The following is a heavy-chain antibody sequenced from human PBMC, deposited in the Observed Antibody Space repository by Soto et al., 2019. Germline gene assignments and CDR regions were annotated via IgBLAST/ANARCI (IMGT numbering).Heavy chain of an antibody. V-gene: IGHV3-30-3*01. J-gene: IGHJ4*02. CDR2: RSVDGTKE. Sequence: QVQLVESGGGVVQPGTSLRLSCVTSGFIFNNYALYWVRQAPGKGLEWVASRSVDGTKENYADSVKGRCTISRDKSKNTLYHAMNSLRGEDTAVYYCARDVVDWQYFDYWGQGTLVTVSS. CDR1: GFIFNNYA. D-gene: IGHD2-15*01. CDR3: ARDVVDWQYFDY.